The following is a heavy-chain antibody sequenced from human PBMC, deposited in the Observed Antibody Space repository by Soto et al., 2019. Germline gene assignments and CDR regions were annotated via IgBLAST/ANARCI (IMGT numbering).Heavy chain of an antibody. CDR3: ARGRGWRDY. V-gene: IGHV1-8*01. J-gene: IGHJ4*02. CDR1: GYNFTNYD. D-gene: IGHD6-19*01. CDR2: MDPNSGNT. Sequence: QVQQVQSWAESKNPGASVKVSCKASGYNFTNYDINWLRQAPGQGLEWLGWMDPNSGNTDHAQKMQGRVTITRNTAISTAYLELSSMSSEDTAVYYCARGRGWRDYWCQGTLVTVSS.